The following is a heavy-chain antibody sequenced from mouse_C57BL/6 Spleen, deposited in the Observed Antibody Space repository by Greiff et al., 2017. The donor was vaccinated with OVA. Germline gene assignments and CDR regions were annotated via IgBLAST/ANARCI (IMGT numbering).Heavy chain of an antibody. CDR1: GYTFTSYG. D-gene: IGHD4-1*01. J-gene: IGHJ2*01. CDR3: ARELTGSDY. Sequence: VQLQQSGAELARPGASVKLSCKASGYTFTSYGISWVKQRTGQGLAWIGEISPRSGNTFYNETFKGKATLTADKSSSTAYMELRSLTSEDSAVYFCARELTGSDYWGQGTTRTVSS. CDR2: ISPRSGNT. V-gene: IGHV1-81*01.